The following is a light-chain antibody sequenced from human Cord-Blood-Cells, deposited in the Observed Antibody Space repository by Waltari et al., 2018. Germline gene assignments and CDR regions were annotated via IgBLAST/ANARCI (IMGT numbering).Light chain of an antibody. V-gene: IGLV2-23*03. CDR2: EGS. CDR3: CSYAGSSTFVV. Sequence: QSALTQPASVSGSPGQSITISCTGTSSDVGSYNLVSWYQQHPGKAPKLMIYEGSKRPSGFSKRCSGSKSGNTASLTISGLQAEDEADYYCCSYAGSSTFVVFGGGTKLTVL. CDR1: SSDVGSYNL. J-gene: IGLJ3*02.